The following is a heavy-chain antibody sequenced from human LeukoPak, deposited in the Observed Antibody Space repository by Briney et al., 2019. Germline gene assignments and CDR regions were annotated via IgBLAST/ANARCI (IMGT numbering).Heavy chain of an antibody. CDR1: GYSISSGYY. Sequence: SETLSLTCAVSGYSISSGYYWGWIRQPPGKGLEWIGSIYHSGSTYYNPSLKSRVTISVDTSKNQFSLKLSSVTAADTAVYYCARRGGGYDLLHFDYWGQRTLVTVSS. V-gene: IGHV4-38-2*01. D-gene: IGHD5-12*01. CDR3: ARRGGGYDLLHFDY. CDR2: IYHSGST. J-gene: IGHJ4*02.